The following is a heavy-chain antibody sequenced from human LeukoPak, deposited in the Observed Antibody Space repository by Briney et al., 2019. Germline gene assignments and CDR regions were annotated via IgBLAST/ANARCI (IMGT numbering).Heavy chain of an antibody. D-gene: IGHD2-15*01. CDR1: GYTFTGYY. V-gene: IGHV1-2*02. CDR2: INPNSGGT. J-gene: IGHJ6*03. Sequence: ASVKVSCKASGYTFTGYYMHWVRQAPGQGLEWMGWINPNSGGTNYAQNFQGRVTMTRDTTISTAYMELSRLRSDDTAVYYCARGVVVAANGFDYMDVWGKGTTVTVSS. CDR3: ARGVVVAANGFDYMDV.